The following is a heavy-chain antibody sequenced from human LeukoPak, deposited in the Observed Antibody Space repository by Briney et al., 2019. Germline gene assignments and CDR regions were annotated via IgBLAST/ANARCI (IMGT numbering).Heavy chain of an antibody. CDR3: ARDRHKYNYDSGGYPPY. J-gene: IGHJ4*02. CDR1: GFTFNYYY. Sequence: GSLRLSCAASGFTFNYYYMSWIRQAPGKGLEWVSYISSSGNTIYYADSVKGRFTISRDNAKNSLYLQMNTLRAEDTAVYYCARDRHKYNYDSGGYPPYWGQGTLVTVSS. D-gene: IGHD3-22*01. V-gene: IGHV3-11*04. CDR2: ISSSGNTI.